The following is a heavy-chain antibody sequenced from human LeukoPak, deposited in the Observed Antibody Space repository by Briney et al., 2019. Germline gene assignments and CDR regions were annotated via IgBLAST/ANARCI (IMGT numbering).Heavy chain of an antibody. CDR1: GYTFTGYY. D-gene: IGHD1-26*01. CDR3: ARDSPLVGATKDY. V-gene: IGHV1-18*04. Sequence: EASVKVSCKASGYTFTGYYMHWVRQAPGQGLEWMGWISAYNGNTNYAQKLQGRVTMTTDTSTSTAYMELRSLRSDDTAVYYCARDSPLVGATKDYWGQGTLVTVSS. CDR2: ISAYNGNT. J-gene: IGHJ4*02.